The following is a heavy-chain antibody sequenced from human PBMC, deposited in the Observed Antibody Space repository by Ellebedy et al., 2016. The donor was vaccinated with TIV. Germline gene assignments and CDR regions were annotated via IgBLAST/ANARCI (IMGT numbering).Heavy chain of an antibody. Sequence: GESLKISCSASGFTFSNFALHWVRQAPGKGLECISAITPNGDSTYYAGSVKGRFIISRDNSKNKLDLQMSSLRAEDTAVYYCARLLGEMGSYYGMDVWGQGTTVTVSS. D-gene: IGHD3-10*01. CDR2: ITPNGDST. J-gene: IGHJ6*02. CDR3: ARLLGEMGSYYGMDV. CDR1: GFTFSNFA. V-gene: IGHV3-64*04.